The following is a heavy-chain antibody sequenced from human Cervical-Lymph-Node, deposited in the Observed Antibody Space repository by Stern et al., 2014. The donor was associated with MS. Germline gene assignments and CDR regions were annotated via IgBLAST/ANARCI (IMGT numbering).Heavy chain of an antibody. Sequence: EVQLVQSGGGLVQPGGSLRLSCAASGFTFSSYWMNWVRQAPGKGLAWVANIHKDGSEKYYVDSVRGRFSISRDNAKNSLYLQMNNLRVDDTAIYYCARGRLGRWGQGTLVTVSS. CDR1: GFTFSSYW. CDR2: IHKDGSEK. J-gene: IGHJ4*02. CDR3: ARGRLGR. V-gene: IGHV3-7*04.